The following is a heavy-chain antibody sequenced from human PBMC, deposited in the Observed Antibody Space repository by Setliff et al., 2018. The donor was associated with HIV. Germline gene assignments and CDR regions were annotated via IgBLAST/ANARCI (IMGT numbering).Heavy chain of an antibody. CDR3: ARGSAYWDFDY. CDR1: GYTFTDYF. J-gene: IGHJ4*02. V-gene: IGHV1-2*02. CDR2: ISPNNGDT. D-gene: IGHD2-8*02. Sequence: GASVKVSCKASGYTFTDYFMHWVRQAPGQGLEWMGWISPNNGDTNIPQTFQGRVTMTRDTSIITAYMGLSSLRYDDTAVYYCARGSAYWDFDYWGQGTLVTVSS.